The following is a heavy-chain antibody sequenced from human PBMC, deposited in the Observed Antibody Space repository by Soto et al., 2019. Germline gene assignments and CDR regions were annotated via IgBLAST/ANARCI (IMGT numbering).Heavy chain of an antibody. CDR2: ISWNGGSV. CDR1: GFTFDDYA. J-gene: IGHJ4*02. Sequence: EVQLVESGGGLVQHGRSLRLSCAASGFTFDDYAMHWVRQAPGTVLDWVSGISWNGGSVGYADSVKGRFTISRDNAKNSLYLQMNSLRAEDTALYYCAKGLYSGYANFDSWGQGTLVTVSS. CDR3: AKGLYSGYANFDS. V-gene: IGHV3-9*01. D-gene: IGHD5-12*01.